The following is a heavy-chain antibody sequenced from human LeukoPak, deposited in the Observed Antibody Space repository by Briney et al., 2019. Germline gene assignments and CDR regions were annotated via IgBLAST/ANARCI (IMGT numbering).Heavy chain of an antibody. D-gene: IGHD3-3*01. J-gene: IGHJ4*02. Sequence: SETLSLTCTVSGGSISSSSYYWGWIRQPSGKGLEWIGSIYYSGSTYYNPSLKSRVTISVDTSKNQFSLKLSSVTAADTAVYYCARRRRRFLEWFHTYFDYWGQGTLVTVSS. CDR3: ARRRRRFLEWFHTYFDY. CDR2: IYYSGST. V-gene: IGHV4-39*07. CDR1: GGSISSSSYY.